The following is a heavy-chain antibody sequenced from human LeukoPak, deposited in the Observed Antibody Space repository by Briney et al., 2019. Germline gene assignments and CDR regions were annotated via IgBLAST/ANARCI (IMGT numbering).Heavy chain of an antibody. J-gene: IGHJ5*02. CDR2: IKPNSGGT. D-gene: IGHD3-10*01. CDR1: GYIFADYY. V-gene: IGHV1-2*02. CDR3: ATNILVRDIINWFDP. Sequence: ASVKVSCKASGYIFADYYIHWVRQAPGQGLEWMGWIKPNSGGTRSAQKFQGRVTMTRDTSISTAYMELSSLRYDDTAVYYCATNILVRDIINWFDPWGQGTLVAVSS.